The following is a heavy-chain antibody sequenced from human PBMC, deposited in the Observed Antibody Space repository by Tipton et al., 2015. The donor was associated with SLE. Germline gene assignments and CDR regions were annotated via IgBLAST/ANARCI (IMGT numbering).Heavy chain of an antibody. CDR2: IFYSGST. CDR3: ARDLGGDFDY. J-gene: IGHJ4*02. Sequence: TLSLTCTLSGDSISNFYWSWIRQPPGKGLEWIGYIFYSGSTNYNPSLKSRVTISVDTSKNQFSLKVSSVTAADTAVYYCARDLGGDFDYWGQGTLVTVSS. V-gene: IGHV4-59*01. CDR1: GDSISNFY. D-gene: IGHD4-17*01.